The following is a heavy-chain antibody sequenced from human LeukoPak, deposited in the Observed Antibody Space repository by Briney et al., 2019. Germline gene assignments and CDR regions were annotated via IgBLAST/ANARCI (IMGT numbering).Heavy chain of an antibody. CDR2: INHSGST. CDR1: GGSFSGYY. V-gene: IGHV4-34*01. J-gene: IGHJ3*02. Sequence: SETLSLTCAVYGGSFSGYYWSWIRQPPGKGLEWIGEINHSGSTNYNPSLKSRVTISVDTSKNQFSLKLSSVTAADTAVYYCARDRPLGRYDAFDIWGQGTMVTVSS. D-gene: IGHD7-27*01. CDR3: ARDRPLGRYDAFDI.